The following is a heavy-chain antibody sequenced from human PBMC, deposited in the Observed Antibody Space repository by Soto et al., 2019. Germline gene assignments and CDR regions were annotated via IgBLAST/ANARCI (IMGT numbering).Heavy chain of an antibody. Sequence: SETLSLTCTVSGDSISSSSYYWGWIRQPPGKGLEWIGSIYYSGSTYYNPSLKSRVTISVDTSKNQFSLKLSSVTAADTAVYYCARITTRANWFDPWGQGTLVTVSS. CDR1: GDSISSSSYY. CDR3: ARITTRANWFDP. J-gene: IGHJ5*02. V-gene: IGHV4-39*01. D-gene: IGHD1-20*01. CDR2: IYYSGST.